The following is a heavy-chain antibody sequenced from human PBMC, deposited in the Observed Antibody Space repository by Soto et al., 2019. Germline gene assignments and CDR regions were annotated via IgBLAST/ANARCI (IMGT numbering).Heavy chain of an antibody. CDR2: IYWDDDK. CDR3: ARRLRQSGTSWDSGAFDI. J-gene: IGHJ3*02. V-gene: IGHV2-5*02. D-gene: IGHD1-26*01. CDR1: GFSLSTSGEG. Sequence: QITLQESAPVLVRPTETLKLTCTYSGFSLSTSGEGVGWVRQSPGKALEWLAVIYWDDDKRYMPSLKNRLSITKDTSRSQVVLAMTHMLPMDTGTYYCARRLRQSGTSWDSGAFDIWGHGTAVAVS.